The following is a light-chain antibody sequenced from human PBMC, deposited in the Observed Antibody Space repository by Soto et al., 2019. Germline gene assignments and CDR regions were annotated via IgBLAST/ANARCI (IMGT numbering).Light chain of an antibody. CDR3: SSNTGSNNLV. V-gene: IGLV2-8*01. J-gene: IGLJ1*01. Sequence: QSVLTQPPSASGSPGQSVTISCTGTSSDVGGYNYVSWYQQHPGKAPKLTIYEVNKRPSGVPDRFSGSKSGNTASPTVSGLQAADEADYYCSSNTGSNNLVFGTGTKVTVL. CDR1: SSDVGGYNY. CDR2: EVN.